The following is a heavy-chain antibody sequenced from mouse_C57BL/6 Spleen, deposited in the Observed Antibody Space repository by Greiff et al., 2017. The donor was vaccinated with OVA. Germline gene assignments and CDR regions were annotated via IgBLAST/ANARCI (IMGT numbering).Heavy chain of an antibody. Sequence: EVQLVESGGDLVKPGGSLKLSCAASGFTFSSYGMSWVRQTPDKRLEWVATISSGGSYTYYPDSVKGRFTISRDNAKNTLYLQMSSLKSEDTAMYYCARRVGDYWGQGTTLTVSS. CDR1: GFTFSSYG. J-gene: IGHJ2*01. V-gene: IGHV5-6*01. CDR2: ISSGGSYT. D-gene: IGHD1-1*01. CDR3: ARRVGDY.